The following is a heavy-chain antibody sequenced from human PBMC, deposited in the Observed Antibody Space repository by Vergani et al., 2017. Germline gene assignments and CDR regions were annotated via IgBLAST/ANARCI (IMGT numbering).Heavy chain of an antibody. D-gene: IGHD2-2*01. J-gene: IGHJ1*01. CDR1: GFTLGDYA. V-gene: IGHV3-49*04. CDR2: IWSKPYGGTT. Sequence: EVHLVESGGGLVQPGRSLRLSCSGSGFTLGDYAMTWVRQAPGKGLEWVAFIWSKPYGGTTEYAASVKGRFTISRDDSKSIAYLQMSSLKAEDTAVYYCARAYCSSTSCYLYFQHWGQGTLVTVSS. CDR3: ARAYCSSTSCYLYFQH.